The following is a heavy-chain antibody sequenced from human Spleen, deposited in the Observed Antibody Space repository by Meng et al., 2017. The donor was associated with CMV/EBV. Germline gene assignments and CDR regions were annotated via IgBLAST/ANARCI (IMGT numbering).Heavy chain of an antibody. CDR3: AKGLKYSSSWYPFDY. Sequence: AGCIFSSYGMHWVSQAPGKGLEWVAIIWPDGNNKYYADSVKGQFTISRDNSKSTLYLEMNSLRVEDTAVYFCAKGLKYSSSWYPFDYWGQGALVTVSS. D-gene: IGHD6-13*01. J-gene: IGHJ4*02. V-gene: IGHV3-33*06. CDR1: GCIFSSYG. CDR2: IWPDGNNK.